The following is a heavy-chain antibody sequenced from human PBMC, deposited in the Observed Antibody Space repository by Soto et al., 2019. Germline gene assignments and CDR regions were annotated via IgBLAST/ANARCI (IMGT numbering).Heavy chain of an antibody. V-gene: IGHV1-69*01. D-gene: IGHD2-2*01. CDR2: IIPIFGTA. CDR1: GGTFSSYA. Sequence: QVQLVQSGAEVKKPGSSVKVSCKASGGTFSSYAISWVRQAPGQGLEWMGGIIPIFGTANYAQKFQGRVTGNGDESTSTAYMELRSLRSEDTAVYYCARCPLAVVPSASGLGWFEPWVQGTLVTVSS. J-gene: IGHJ5*02. CDR3: ARCPLAVVPSASGLGWFEP.